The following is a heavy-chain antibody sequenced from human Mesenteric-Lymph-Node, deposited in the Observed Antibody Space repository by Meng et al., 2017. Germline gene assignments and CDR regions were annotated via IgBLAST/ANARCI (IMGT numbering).Heavy chain of an antibody. V-gene: IGHV3-30*07. J-gene: IGHJ3*01. Sequence: GESLKISCVASGFTFSNYAMHWLRQAPGKGLEWVAVVAYHGSDTYYADSVKGRFTISRDISKNTLSLQMNSLRAEDTALYDCAKSSGGWGGDGFDVWGQGTTVTVSS. CDR3: AKSSGGWGGDGFDV. D-gene: IGHD7-27*01. CDR1: GFTFSNYA. CDR2: VAYHGSDT.